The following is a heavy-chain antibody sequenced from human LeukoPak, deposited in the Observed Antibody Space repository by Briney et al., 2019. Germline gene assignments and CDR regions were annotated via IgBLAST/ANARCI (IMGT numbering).Heavy chain of an antibody. CDR1: GYTFTGYY. D-gene: IGHD6-19*01. V-gene: IGHV1-46*01. CDR2: INPSGGST. CDR3: ATSSGWYVSAFDI. Sequence: ASVKVSCKASGYTFTGYYMHWVRQAPGQGLEWMGIINPSGGSTSYAQKFQGRVTMTRDTSTSTVYMELSSLRSEDTAVYYCATSSGWYVSAFDIWGQGTMVTVSS. J-gene: IGHJ3*02.